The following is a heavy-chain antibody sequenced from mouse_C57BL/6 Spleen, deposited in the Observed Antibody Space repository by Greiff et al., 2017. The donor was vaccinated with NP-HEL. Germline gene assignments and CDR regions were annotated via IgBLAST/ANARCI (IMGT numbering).Heavy chain of an antibody. CDR2: IRSKSNNYAT. V-gene: IGHV10-1*01. D-gene: IGHD1-1*01. CDR3: VREGYYGSRYFDV. J-gene: IGHJ1*03. Sequence: EVQVVESGGGLVQPKGSLKLSCAASGFSFNTYAMNWVRQAPGKGLEWVARIRSKSNNYATYYADSVKDRFTISRDDSESMLYLQMNNLKTEDTAMYYCVREGYYGSRYFDVWGTGTTVTVSS. CDR1: GFSFNTYA.